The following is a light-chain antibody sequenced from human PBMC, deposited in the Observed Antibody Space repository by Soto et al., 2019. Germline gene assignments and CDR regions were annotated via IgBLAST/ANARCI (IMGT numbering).Light chain of an antibody. V-gene: IGKV4-1*01. Sequence: DIVMTQSPDSLAVSLGERATINCKSSQSVLYSSDNKNYLAWYQQKPGQPPKLLIYWASTRDSGVPDRFSGSRSGADFTLTISSLQAEDVAVYYCQQYYSTLTFGGGTKVEIK. J-gene: IGKJ4*01. CDR2: WAS. CDR1: QSVLYSSDNKNY. CDR3: QQYYSTLT.